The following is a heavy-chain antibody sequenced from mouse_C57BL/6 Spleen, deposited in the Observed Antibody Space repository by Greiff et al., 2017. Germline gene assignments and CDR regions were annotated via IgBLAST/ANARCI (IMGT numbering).Heavy chain of an antibody. D-gene: IGHD1-1*01. J-gene: IGHJ1*03. CDR1: GFTFSSYG. CDR2: ISSGGSYT. V-gene: IGHV5-6*02. Sequence: DVKLVESGGDLVKPGGSLKLSCAASGFTFSSYGMSWVRQTPDKRLEWVATISSGGSYTYYPDSVKGRFTISRDNAKNTRYLQMSSLKSEDTAMYYCARHRTVVATKYWYFDVWGTGTTVTVSS. CDR3: ARHRTVVATKYWYFDV.